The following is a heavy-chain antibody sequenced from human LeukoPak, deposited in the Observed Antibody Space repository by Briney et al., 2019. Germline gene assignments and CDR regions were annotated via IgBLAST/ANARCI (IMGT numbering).Heavy chain of an antibody. CDR2: IYYSGST. V-gene: IGHV4-30-4*08. Sequence: PSVTLSLTCTVSGGSISSGDYYWSWIRQPPGKGREWIGYIYYSGSTYYNPSLKSRVTISVDTSKNQFSLKLSSVTAADTAVYYSARELRSSSFDYWGQGTLLTVSS. J-gene: IGHJ4*02. D-gene: IGHD6-6*01. CDR1: GGSISSGDYY. CDR3: ARELRSSSFDY.